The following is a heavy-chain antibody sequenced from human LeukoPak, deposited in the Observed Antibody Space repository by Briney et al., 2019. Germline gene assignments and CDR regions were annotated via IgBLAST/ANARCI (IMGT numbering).Heavy chain of an antibody. CDR1: GEPIGSYF. D-gene: IGHD3-10*01. CDR3: ARDEVYGELYY. V-gene: IGHV4-4*07. Sequence: PSETLSLTCTISGEPIGSYFWSWIRQPAGKGLAWIGRISASGSTYYSPSLKSRVSMSVDKSKDQFSLNLTSLSAADTAIYYCARDEVYGELYYWGQGTLVSVSS. J-gene: IGHJ4*02. CDR2: ISASGST.